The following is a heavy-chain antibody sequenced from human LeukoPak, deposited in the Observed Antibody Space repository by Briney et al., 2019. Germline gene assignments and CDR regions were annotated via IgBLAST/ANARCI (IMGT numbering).Heavy chain of an antibody. Sequence: PLETLSLTCAVYGGSFSGYYWSWIRQPPGKGLEWIGEINHSGSTNYDPSLKSRVTISVDTSKNQFSLKLSSVTAADTAVYYCARGGDDYVWGSYRYFDYWGQGTLVTVSS. CDR1: GGSFSGYY. CDR2: INHSGST. CDR3: ARGGDDYVWGSYRYFDY. J-gene: IGHJ4*02. V-gene: IGHV4-34*01. D-gene: IGHD3-16*02.